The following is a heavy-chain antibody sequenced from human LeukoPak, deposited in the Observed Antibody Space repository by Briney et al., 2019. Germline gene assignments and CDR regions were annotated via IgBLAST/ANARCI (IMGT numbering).Heavy chain of an antibody. J-gene: IGHJ4*02. CDR1: GYTLTGYY. CDR2: INPNSGGT. D-gene: IGHD3-9*01. V-gene: IGHV1-2*02. CDR3: ARGPIYFDWFFFDY. Sequence: ASVKVSCKASGYTLTGYYMHWVRQAPGQGLEWMGWINPNSGGTNYAQKFQGRVTMTRDTSISTAYMELSRLRSDDTAVYYCARGPIYFDWFFFDYWGQGTLVTVSS.